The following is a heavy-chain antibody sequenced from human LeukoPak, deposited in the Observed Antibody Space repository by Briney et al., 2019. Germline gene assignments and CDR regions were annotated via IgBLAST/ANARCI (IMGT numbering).Heavy chain of an antibody. J-gene: IGHJ4*02. Sequence: DYLKGRFTISRDNARNSLYLQMNSLRAEDTAVYYCARDAGYSSGWYGGDYWGQGTLVTVSS. V-gene: IGHV3-11*04. CDR3: ARDAGYSSGWYGGDY. D-gene: IGHD6-19*01.